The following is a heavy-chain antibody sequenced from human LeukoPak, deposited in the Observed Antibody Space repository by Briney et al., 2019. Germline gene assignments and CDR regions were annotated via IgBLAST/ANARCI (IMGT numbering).Heavy chain of an antibody. D-gene: IGHD1-26*01. V-gene: IGHV3-48*01. CDR2: ISSSSTI. CDR1: GFTFSSYS. CDR3: ARGWELLSAFDI. J-gene: IGHJ3*02. Sequence: PGGSLRLSRAASGFTFSSYSMNWVRQAPGKGLEWVSYISSSSTIYYADSVKGRFTISRDNAKNSLYLQMNSLRAEDTAVYYCARGWELLSAFDIWGQGTMVTVSS.